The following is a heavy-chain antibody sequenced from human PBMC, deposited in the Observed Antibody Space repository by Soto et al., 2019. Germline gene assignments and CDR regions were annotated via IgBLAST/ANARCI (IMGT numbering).Heavy chain of an antibody. CDR3: AKVSEFWSGYFDY. D-gene: IGHD3-3*01. CDR2: ISGSGGST. CDR1: GFTFSSYA. Sequence: GGSLRLSCGASGFTFSSYAMSWVRQAPGKGLEWVSAISGSGGSTYYADSVKGRLTISRDNSKNTLYLQMKSLRAEDTAVYYCAKVSEFWSGYFDYWGPGTLVTVSS. V-gene: IGHV3-23*01. J-gene: IGHJ4*02.